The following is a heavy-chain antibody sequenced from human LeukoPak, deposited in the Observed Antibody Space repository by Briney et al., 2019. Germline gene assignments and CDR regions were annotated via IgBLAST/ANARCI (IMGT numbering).Heavy chain of an antibody. CDR3: ARGLISGMMRLYYFDY. CDR1: GFTFSSYS. Sequence: GGSLRLSCAASGFTFSSYSMNWVRQAPGKGLEWVSSISSSSSYIYYADSVKGRFTISRDNAKNSLYLQMNSLRAEDTAVYYCARGLISGMMRLYYFDYWGQGTLVTVSS. D-gene: IGHD3-10*01. J-gene: IGHJ4*02. V-gene: IGHV3-21*01. CDR2: ISSSSSYI.